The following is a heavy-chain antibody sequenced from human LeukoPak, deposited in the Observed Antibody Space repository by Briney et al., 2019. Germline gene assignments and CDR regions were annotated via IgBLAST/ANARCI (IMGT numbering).Heavy chain of an antibody. J-gene: IGHJ4*02. V-gene: IGHV3-74*01. CDR2: IKSDGSST. D-gene: IGHD2-21*02. CDR3: ARTAYCGADCHYYFDY. Sequence: SGGSLRLSCAASGFTFTNYWMHWVRQAPGKGLVWVSRIKSDGSSTTYAASVKGRFTISRDNAENTLFLQMNSLRAEDTAVYYCARTAYCGADCHYYFDYWGQGALVTVSS. CDR1: GFTFTNYW.